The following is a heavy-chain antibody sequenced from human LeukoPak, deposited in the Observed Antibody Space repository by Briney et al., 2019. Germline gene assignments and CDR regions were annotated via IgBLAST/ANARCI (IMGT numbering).Heavy chain of an antibody. V-gene: IGHV4-34*01. Sequence: SETLSLTCAVYGGSFSGCYWSWIRQPPGKGLEWIGEINHSGSTNYNPSLKSRVTISVDTSKNQFSLKLSSVTAADTAVYYCARGKRLSLYYYYYMDVWGKGTTVTVSS. CDR1: GGSFSGCY. J-gene: IGHJ6*03. CDR3: ARGKRLSLYYYYYMDV. CDR2: INHSGST. D-gene: IGHD6-25*01.